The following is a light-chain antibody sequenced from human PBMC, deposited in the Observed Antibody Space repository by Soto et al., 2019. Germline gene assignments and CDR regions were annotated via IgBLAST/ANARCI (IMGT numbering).Light chain of an antibody. CDR2: EVS. Sequence: QSALTQPASVSGSPGQSITISCTGTSSDVGGYNYVSWYQQHPGKAPKLMIYEVSKRPSGVPDRFSGSKSGKTASLTVSGLQAEDEADYFCSSYTGSSDVFGTGTKLTVL. CDR3: SSYTGSSDV. CDR1: SSDVGGYNY. J-gene: IGLJ1*01. V-gene: IGLV2-14*01.